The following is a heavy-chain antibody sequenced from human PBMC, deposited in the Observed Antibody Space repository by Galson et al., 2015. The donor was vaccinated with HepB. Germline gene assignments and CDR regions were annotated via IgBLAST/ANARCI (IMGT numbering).Heavy chain of an antibody. D-gene: IGHD3-3*01. J-gene: IGHJ3*02. V-gene: IGHV1-46*01. CDR1: GYTFTSYS. Sequence: SVKVSCKASGYTFTSYSMHWVRQAPGQGLEWMGIINPTGGSTSYAQKFRGRVTMTRDTSTSTVYMELSSLRSEDTAMYYCARIQVTRDFWGGYFAFDIWGQGTVVTVSS. CDR2: INPTGGST. CDR3: ARIQVTRDFWGGYFAFDI.